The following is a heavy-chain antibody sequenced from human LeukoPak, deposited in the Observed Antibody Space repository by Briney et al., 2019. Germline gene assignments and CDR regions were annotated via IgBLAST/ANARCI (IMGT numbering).Heavy chain of an antibody. J-gene: IGHJ4*02. CDR1: GFTFKHAW. D-gene: IGHD6-19*01. Sequence: PGGSLRLSCAASGFTFKHAWMSWVRQAPGKGLEWVGRIKSKSDGGATDYAAPVKGRFTISRDGSKNTLSLQMNSLETEDTAVYYCVTEQQWLGWGRGTLVTVPS. CDR2: IKSKSDGGAT. V-gene: IGHV3-15*01. CDR3: VTEQQWLG.